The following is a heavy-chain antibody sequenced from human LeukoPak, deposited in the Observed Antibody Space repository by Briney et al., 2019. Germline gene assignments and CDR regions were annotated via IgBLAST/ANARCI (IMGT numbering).Heavy chain of an antibody. CDR2: INPNSGGT. V-gene: IGHV1-2*02. D-gene: IGHD3-3*01. J-gene: IGHJ5*02. CDR1: GYTFTGYY. CDR3: ARSHGGITIRNWFDP. Sequence: ASVKVSCKPSGYTFTGYYMHWVRQAPGQGLEWMGWINPNSGGTNYAQKFQGRVTMTRDTSISTAYMELSRLRSDDTAVYYCARSHGGITIRNWFDPWGQGTLVTVSS.